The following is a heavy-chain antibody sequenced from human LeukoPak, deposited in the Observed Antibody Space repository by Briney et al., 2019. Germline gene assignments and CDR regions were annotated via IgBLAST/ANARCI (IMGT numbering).Heavy chain of an antibody. CDR1: GYTFSGFY. J-gene: IGHJ4*02. CDR2: IKVSGGRT. CDR3: AREPPESHYFDN. Sequence: GASVKVSCKASGYTFSGFYVHWVRQAPGQGLEWMGIIKVSGGRTEYAQKFQGRVTVTRDMSTSTVYMELNNLRSEDTAVYYCAREPPESHYFDNWGQGTLVTVSS. V-gene: IGHV1-46*01.